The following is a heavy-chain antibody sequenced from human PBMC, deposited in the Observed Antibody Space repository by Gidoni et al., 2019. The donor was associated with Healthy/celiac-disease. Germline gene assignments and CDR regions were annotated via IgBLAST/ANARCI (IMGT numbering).Heavy chain of an antibody. J-gene: IGHJ4*02. CDR3: ARGGAGLRLGELDD. D-gene: IGHD3-16*01. CDR1: GGSFSGYY. V-gene: IGHV4-34*01. CDR2: INHSGST. Sequence: QVQLQQWGAGLLKPSETLSLTCAVSGGSFSGYYWSWIRQPPGKGLEWSGEINHSGSTNYNPSLKSRVTISVDTSKNQFSLKLSSVTAADTAVYYCARGGAGLRLGELDDWGQGTLVTVSS.